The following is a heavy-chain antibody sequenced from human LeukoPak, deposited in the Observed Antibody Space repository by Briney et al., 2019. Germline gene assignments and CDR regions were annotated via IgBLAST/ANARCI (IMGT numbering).Heavy chain of an antibody. J-gene: IGHJ4*02. V-gene: IGHV3-7*01. D-gene: IGHD3-22*01. CDR1: GFTFSSYW. CDR3: ATDDNSGSDY. CDR2: IKRDGSEK. Sequence: GGSLRLSCAASGFTFSSYWMCWVRQTPGKGLEWVANIKRDGSEKYYVDSVKGRFTISRDNAKNSLYLQMNSLRAEDTAVYYCATDDNSGSDYWGQGTLVTVSS.